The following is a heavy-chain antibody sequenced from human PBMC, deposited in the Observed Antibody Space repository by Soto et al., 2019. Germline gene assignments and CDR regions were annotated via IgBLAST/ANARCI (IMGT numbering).Heavy chain of an antibody. D-gene: IGHD3-10*01. V-gene: IGHV3-64*01. CDR1: GFTFSSYA. CDR3: ARDYYYGGAFDY. Sequence: EVQLVESGGGLVQPGGSLRLSCAASGFTFSSYAMHWVRQAPGKGLEYVSAISSNGGSTYYANSVKGRFTISRDNSKNTLYLQMGSLRAEDMAVYYCARDYYYGGAFDYWGQGTLVTVSS. J-gene: IGHJ4*02. CDR2: ISSNGGST.